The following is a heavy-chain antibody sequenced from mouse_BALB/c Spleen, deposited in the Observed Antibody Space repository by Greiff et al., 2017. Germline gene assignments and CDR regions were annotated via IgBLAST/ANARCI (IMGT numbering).Heavy chain of an antibody. D-gene: IGHD1-1*01. CDR2: INPYNGDT. CDR3: ARDQSYGSSYGAMDY. CDR1: GYSFTGYF. J-gene: IGHJ4*01. V-gene: IGHV1-20*02. Sequence: DVKLVESGPELVKPGASVKISCKASGYSFTGYFMNWVMQSHGKSLEWIGRINPYNGDTFYNQKFKGKATLTVDKSSSTAHMELRSLASEDSAVYYCARDQSYGSSYGAMDYWGQGTSVTVSS.